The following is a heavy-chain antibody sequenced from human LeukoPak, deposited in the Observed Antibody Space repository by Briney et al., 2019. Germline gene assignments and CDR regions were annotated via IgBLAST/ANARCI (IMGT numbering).Heavy chain of an antibody. CDR2: IYYSGST. Sequence: SETLSLTCTVSGGSISSYYWSWIRQPPGKGLEWIGYIYYSGSTNYNPSLKSRVTISVDTSKNQFSLKLSSVTAADTAVYYCARIRTIFGVVISLFDYWGQGTLVTVSS. D-gene: IGHD3-3*01. V-gene: IGHV4-59*01. J-gene: IGHJ4*02. CDR3: ARIRTIFGVVISLFDY. CDR1: GGSISSYY.